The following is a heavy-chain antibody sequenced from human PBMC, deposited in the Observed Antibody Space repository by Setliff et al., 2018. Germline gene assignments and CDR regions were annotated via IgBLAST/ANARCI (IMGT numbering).Heavy chain of an antibody. V-gene: IGHV1-18*01. CDR1: SHIFNSYG. CDR3: ARINFYVSSGYYYAPEL. CDR2: ISSYNGHT. Sequence: ASVKVSCKSHSHIFNSYGISWVRQAPGQGLEWMGWISSYNGHTNYAQKFQGRVTVTTDTSTTTAYMELRSLRADDTAVYYCARINFYVSSGYYYAPELWGQGTLVTVSS. D-gene: IGHD3-22*01. J-gene: IGHJ4*02.